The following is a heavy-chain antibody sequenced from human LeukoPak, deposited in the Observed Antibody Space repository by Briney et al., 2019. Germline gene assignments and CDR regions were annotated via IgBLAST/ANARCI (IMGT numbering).Heavy chain of an antibody. CDR3: ARDSPPLVS. Sequence: SETLSLTCTVSGGSISSYYWSWIRQPPGKGLEWIGYIYYSGSTNYNPSLKSRVTISVDTSKNQFSLKLSSVTAADTAVYYCARDSPPLVSWGQGTLVTVSS. V-gene: IGHV4-59*01. J-gene: IGHJ4*02. D-gene: IGHD2-21*01. CDR1: GGSISSYY. CDR2: IYYSGST.